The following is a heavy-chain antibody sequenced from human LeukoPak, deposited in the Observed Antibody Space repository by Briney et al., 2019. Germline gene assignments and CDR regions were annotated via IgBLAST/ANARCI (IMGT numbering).Heavy chain of an antibody. J-gene: IGHJ4*02. Sequence: PGGSLRLSCAASGFTFSSYAMSWVRQAPGKGLEWVSAISAGGGSTYYADSVKGRFTISRDNSKNTLYLQMNSLRAEDTAVYYCANAGQTLDIAVAGTAAYWGQGTLVTVSS. D-gene: IGHD6-19*01. CDR1: GFTFSSYA. V-gene: IGHV3-23*01. CDR3: ANAGQTLDIAVAGTAAY. CDR2: ISAGGGST.